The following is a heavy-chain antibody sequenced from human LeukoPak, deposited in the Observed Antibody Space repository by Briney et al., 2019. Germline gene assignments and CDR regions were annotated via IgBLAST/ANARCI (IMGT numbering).Heavy chain of an antibody. CDR3: ARGNIGYCSSTSCYEGDY. J-gene: IGHJ4*02. Sequence: PGGSLRLSCGASGFTFNSYSMNWVRQAPGKGLEWVSYISSGSSAIYYADSVKGRFTISRDNAKNALYLQMNSLRAEDTAVYYCARGNIGYCSSTSCYEGDYWGQGTLVTVSS. CDR1: GFTFNSYS. D-gene: IGHD2-2*01. CDR2: ISSGSSAI. V-gene: IGHV3-48*01.